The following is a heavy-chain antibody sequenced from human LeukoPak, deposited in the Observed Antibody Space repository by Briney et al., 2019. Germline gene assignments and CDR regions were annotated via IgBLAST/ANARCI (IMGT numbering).Heavy chain of an antibody. J-gene: IGHJ4*02. CDR3: ARGASSSWYTVFDY. CDR1: GGSISSGDYY. D-gene: IGHD6-13*01. CDR2: IYYSGST. V-gene: IGHV4-30-4*08. Sequence: SQTLSLTCTVSGGSISSGDYYWSWIRQPPGKGLEWIGYIYYSGSTYYNPSLKSRVTISVDTSKNQFSLKLSSVTAADTAVYYCARGASSSWYTVFDYWGQGTLVTVSS.